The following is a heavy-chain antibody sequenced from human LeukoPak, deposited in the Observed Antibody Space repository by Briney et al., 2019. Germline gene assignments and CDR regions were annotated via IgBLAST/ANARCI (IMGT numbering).Heavy chain of an antibody. D-gene: IGHD2-2*01. V-gene: IGHV4-4*07. CDR2: IYSSEST. CDR1: GGSISSYY. CDR3: ARGVVPAAMASTGDWFDP. Sequence: PSETLSLTCTVSGGSISSYYWSWIRQPAGKGLEWIGRIYSSESTNYNPSLKSRVTISVDKSKNQFSLKLSSVTAADTAVYFCARGVVPAAMASTGDWFDPWGRGTLATVSS. J-gene: IGHJ5*02.